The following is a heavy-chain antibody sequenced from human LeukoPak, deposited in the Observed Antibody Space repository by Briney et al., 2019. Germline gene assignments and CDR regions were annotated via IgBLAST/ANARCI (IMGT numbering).Heavy chain of an antibody. CDR2: ISSSSTYI. Sequence: PGGSLRLSCAASGFIFSNYGMNWVRQAPGKGLEWVSSISSSSTYIYYADSLKGRFTISRDNAKNSLYLQMNSLRAEDTAVYYCARDLYGDYSFDYWGQGTLVTVSS. J-gene: IGHJ4*02. CDR1: GFIFSNYG. D-gene: IGHD4-17*01. V-gene: IGHV3-21*01. CDR3: ARDLYGDYSFDY.